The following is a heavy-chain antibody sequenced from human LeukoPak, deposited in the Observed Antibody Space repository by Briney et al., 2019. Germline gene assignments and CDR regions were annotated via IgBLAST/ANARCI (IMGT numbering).Heavy chain of an antibody. Sequence: SETLSLTCTVSGGSISSYYWSWIRQPPGKGLEWIGYIYYSGSTNYNPSLKSRVTISVDTSKDQFSLKLSSVTAADTAVYYCARARSGWWDPFDYWGQGTLVTVSS. J-gene: IGHJ4*02. CDR2: IYYSGST. V-gene: IGHV4-59*01. D-gene: IGHD6-19*01. CDR1: GGSISSYY. CDR3: ARARSGWWDPFDY.